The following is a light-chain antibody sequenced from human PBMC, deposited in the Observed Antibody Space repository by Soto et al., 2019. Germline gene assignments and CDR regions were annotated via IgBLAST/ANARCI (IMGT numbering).Light chain of an antibody. CDR3: CSYAGSSTSYV. Sequence: QSVLTQPASVSGSPGQSITISCTGTSSDVRSYNLVSWYQQHPGKAPKLMIYEGSKRPSGVSNRLSGSKSGNTASLTISGLQAEDEADYYCCSYAGSSTSYVFGTGTKVTVL. CDR1: SSDVRSYNL. J-gene: IGLJ1*01. CDR2: EGS. V-gene: IGLV2-23*01.